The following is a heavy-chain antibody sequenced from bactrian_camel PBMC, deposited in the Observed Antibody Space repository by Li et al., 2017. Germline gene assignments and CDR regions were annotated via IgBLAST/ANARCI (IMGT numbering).Heavy chain of an antibody. Sequence: GLVQPGGSLRLSCAASGYTYSSWCMGWFRQAPGNEREGVAAIISDGSTRYAESVKGRLTISKDDANNTLYLQMDSLKLEDTAMYYCATGCTQIRRGAIRPERYTNWGQGTQVTVS. CDR1: GYTYSSWC. V-gene: IGHV3S67*01. CDR2: IISDGST. D-gene: IGHD5*01. J-gene: IGHJ4*01. CDR3: ATGCTQIRRGAIRPERYTN.